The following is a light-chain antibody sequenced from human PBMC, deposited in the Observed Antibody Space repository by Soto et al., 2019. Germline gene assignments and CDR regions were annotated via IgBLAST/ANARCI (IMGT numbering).Light chain of an antibody. Sequence: DIQMTQSPTSLSASVGDRVTITCRASQDIRNFVAWYQQKPGKAPKLMIYAASTLQSGVPSRFSGNASGTDYPLTINSLQPEDVATYSCQKYSSVPVFGPGPKVDIK. J-gene: IGKJ3*01. CDR3: QKYSSVPV. CDR2: AAS. V-gene: IGKV1-27*01. CDR1: QDIRNF.